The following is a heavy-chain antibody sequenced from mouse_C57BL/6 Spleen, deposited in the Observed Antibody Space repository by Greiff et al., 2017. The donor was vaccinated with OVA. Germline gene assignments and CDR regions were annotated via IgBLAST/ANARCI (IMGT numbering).Heavy chain of an antibody. CDR1: GFTIKDDY. J-gene: IGHJ2*01. Sequence: VHVKQSGAELVRPGASVKLSCTASGFTIKDDYMHWVKQRPEPGLEWIGWIDPENGGTEYASKFQGKATITADTSANTAYLQVNSLTSEDTADDYCATYCYGGSSYWGQGTTLTVSA. CDR3: ATYCYGGSSY. V-gene: IGHV14-4*01. CDR2: IDPENGGT. D-gene: IGHD1-1*01.